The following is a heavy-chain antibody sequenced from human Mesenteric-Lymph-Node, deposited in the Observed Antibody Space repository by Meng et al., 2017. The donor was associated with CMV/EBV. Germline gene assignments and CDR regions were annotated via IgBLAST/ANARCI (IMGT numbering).Heavy chain of an antibody. V-gene: IGHV1-2*02. D-gene: IGHD3-10*01. CDR3: ASGGEKGSYTDF. CDR2: MNPSGGAT. J-gene: IGHJ4*02. Sequence: ASVKVSCKASGYIFTGYYMHWVRQAPGQGLEWMGWMNPSGGATVFAQNFQGRVTMTRDTSISTAYMELSSLTSDDTAVYFCASGGEKGSYTDFWGQGSLVTVSS. CDR1: GYIFTGYY.